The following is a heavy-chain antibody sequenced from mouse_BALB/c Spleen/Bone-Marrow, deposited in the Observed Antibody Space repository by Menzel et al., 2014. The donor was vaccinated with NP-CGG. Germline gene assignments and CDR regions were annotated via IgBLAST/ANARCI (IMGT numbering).Heavy chain of an antibody. V-gene: IGHV7-3*02. J-gene: IGHJ2*01. CDR3: ARDPPGRGSY. CDR2: IRNKANGYTT. CDR1: GFTFTDYY. Sequence: EVQGVESGGGLVQPGGSLRLSCATSGFTFTDYYMSWVRQPPGKALEWLGFIRNKANGYTTEYSASVKGRFTISRDNTQSILYLQMNTLRAEDSATYYCARDPPGRGSYWGQGTTLTDSP. D-gene: IGHD3-3*01.